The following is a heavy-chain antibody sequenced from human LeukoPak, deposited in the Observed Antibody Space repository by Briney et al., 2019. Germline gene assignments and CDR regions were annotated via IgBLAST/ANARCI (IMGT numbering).Heavy chain of an antibody. V-gene: IGHV1-18*01. D-gene: IGHD5-12*01. CDR1: GYTFTSYG. CDR2: ISAYNGNT. Sequence: ASVKVSCKASGYTFTSYGISWVRQAPGQGLEWMGWISAYNGNTNYAQKLQGRVTMTTDTSTSTAYMELRSLRSDDTAVYYCARVERRLFIRQTNFDYWGQGTLVTVFS. CDR3: ARVERRLFIRQTNFDY. J-gene: IGHJ4*02.